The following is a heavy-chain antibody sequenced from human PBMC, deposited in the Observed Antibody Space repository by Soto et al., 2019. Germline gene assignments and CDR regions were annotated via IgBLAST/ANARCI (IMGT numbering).Heavy chain of an antibody. CDR1: GFTFSSYA. CDR2: ISYDGSNK. J-gene: IGHJ3*02. Sequence: PGGSLRLSCAASGFTFSSYAMHWVRQAPGKGLEWVAVISYDGSNKYYADSVKGRFTISRDNSKNTLYLQMNSLRAEDTAVYYCARGSYSSGWDDDAFDIWGQGTMVTVSS. V-gene: IGHV3-30-3*01. D-gene: IGHD6-19*01. CDR3: ARGSYSSGWDDDAFDI.